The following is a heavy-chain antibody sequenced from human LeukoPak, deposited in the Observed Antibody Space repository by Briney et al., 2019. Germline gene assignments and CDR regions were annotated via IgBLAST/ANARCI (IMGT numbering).Heavy chain of an antibody. CDR1: GGSISSSGYY. CDR3: ARGRSSGENFDY. CDR2: IYYSGST. D-gene: IGHD3-22*01. J-gene: IGHJ4*02. Sequence: SETLSLTCTVSGGSISSSGYYWSWIRQHPGKGLEWIGYIYYSGSTYYNPSLKSRVTISVDTSKNQFSLKLSSVTAADTAVYYCARGRSSGENFDYWGQGTLVTVSS. V-gene: IGHV4-31*03.